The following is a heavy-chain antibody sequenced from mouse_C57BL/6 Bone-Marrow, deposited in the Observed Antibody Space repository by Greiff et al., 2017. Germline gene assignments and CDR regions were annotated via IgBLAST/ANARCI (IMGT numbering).Heavy chain of an antibody. CDR3: ARRVIYYGNPYAMDD. Sequence: QVQLQQPGAELVKPGASVKLSCKASGYTFTSYWMQWVQQRPGQGLEWIGEIDPSDSYTNYTQKFKGKATLTVDTSSSTAYMQLSSLTSEDSAVYYCARRVIYYGNPYAMDDWGQGTSGTVSS. V-gene: IGHV1-50*01. J-gene: IGHJ4*01. CDR1: GYTFTSYW. CDR2: IDPSDSYT. D-gene: IGHD2-1*01.